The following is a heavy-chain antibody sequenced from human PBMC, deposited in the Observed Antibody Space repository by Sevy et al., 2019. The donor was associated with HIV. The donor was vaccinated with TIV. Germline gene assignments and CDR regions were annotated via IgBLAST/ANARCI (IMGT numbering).Heavy chain of an antibody. V-gene: IGHV4-59*01. CDR2: IYYSGST. CDR3: ARGTPTSLGYYYYYMDV. CDR1: GGSISSYY. Sequence: SKTLSLTCTVSGGSISSYYWSWIRQPPGKGLEWIGYIYYSGSTNYNPSLKSRVTISVDTSKNQFSLKLSSVTAADTAVYYCARGTPTSLGYYYYYMDVWGKGTTVTVSS. J-gene: IGHJ6*03. D-gene: IGHD1-7*01.